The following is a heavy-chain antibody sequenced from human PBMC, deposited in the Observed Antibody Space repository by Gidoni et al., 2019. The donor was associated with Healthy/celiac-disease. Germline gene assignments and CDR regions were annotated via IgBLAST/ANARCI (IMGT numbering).Heavy chain of an antibody. V-gene: IGHV1-46*01. CDR3: ARDRAEGKRYFDWLWDGDYYYGMDV. J-gene: IGHJ6*02. CDR1: GYTFTSYY. Sequence: QVQLVQSGAEVKKPGASVKVSCKASGYTFTSYYMHWVRQAPGQGLEWMGIINPSGGSTSYEKKFQGRVTMTRDTSTSTVYMELSSLRSEDTAVYYCARDRAEGKRYFDWLWDGDYYYGMDVWGQGTTVTVSS. CDR2: INPSGGST. D-gene: IGHD3-9*01.